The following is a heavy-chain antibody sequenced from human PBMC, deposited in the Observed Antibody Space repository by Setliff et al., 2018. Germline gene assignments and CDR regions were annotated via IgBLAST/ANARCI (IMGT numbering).Heavy chain of an antibody. Sequence: PGGSLRLSCTASGFSFADHTMSWVRQAPGKGLEWVGYIGSERYGGKTDYAASVKGRFTIFRDNAKNSLDLQMNSLRGEDTAVYYCVRDRWKVIVNRGDDAFDLWGQGAMVTVSS. V-gene: IGHV3-49*04. CDR2: IGSERYGGKT. CDR3: VRDRWKVIVNRGDDAFDL. D-gene: IGHD3-22*01. J-gene: IGHJ3*01. CDR1: GFSFADHT.